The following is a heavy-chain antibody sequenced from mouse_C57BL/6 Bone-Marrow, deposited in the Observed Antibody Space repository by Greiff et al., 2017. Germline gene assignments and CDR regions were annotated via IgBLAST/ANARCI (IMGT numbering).Heavy chain of an antibody. V-gene: IGHV14-4*01. CDR2: IDPENGDT. Sequence: VQLKQSGAELVRPGASVKLSCTASGFNIKDDYMHWVKQRPEQGLEWIGWIDPENGDTEYASKFQGKATITADTSSNTAYLQLSSLTSEDTAVYYCTTRDVGNYWGQGTTLTVSS. CDR3: TTRDVGNY. J-gene: IGHJ2*01. CDR1: GFNIKDDY. D-gene: IGHD3-1*01.